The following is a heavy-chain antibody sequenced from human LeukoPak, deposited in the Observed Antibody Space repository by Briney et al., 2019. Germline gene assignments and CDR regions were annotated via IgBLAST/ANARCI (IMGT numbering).Heavy chain of an antibody. CDR1: GFTFSSYA. D-gene: IGHD6-19*01. CDR3: AKSSAGIAVAGDFDY. CDR2: ISGSGGST. J-gene: IGHJ4*02. Sequence: PGGSLRLSCAASGFTFSSYAMIWVRQAPGKGLEGVSAISGSGGSTYYPHSVKGRLTISRDNSKNTLYLQMNSMRAEDTAVYYCAKSSAGIAVAGDFDYWGQGTLVTVSS. V-gene: IGHV3-23*01.